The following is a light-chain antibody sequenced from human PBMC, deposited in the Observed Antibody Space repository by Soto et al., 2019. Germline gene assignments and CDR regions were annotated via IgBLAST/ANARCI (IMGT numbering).Light chain of an antibody. J-gene: IGKJ4*01. CDR3: QQRSSWPLT. V-gene: IGKV3-11*01. CDR2: DAS. Sequence: EIVLTQSPATLSLSPGERATLSCRASQSVSSYLAWYQQKPGQAPRLLIHDASNRATGIPARFSGSGSGTDFTLTISSLEPEDCAVYYCQQRSSWPLTFGGGTKVEIK. CDR1: QSVSSY.